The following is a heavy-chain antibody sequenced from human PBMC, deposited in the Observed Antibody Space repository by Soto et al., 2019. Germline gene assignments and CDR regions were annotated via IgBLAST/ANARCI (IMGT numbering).Heavy chain of an antibody. V-gene: IGHV3-15*01. CDR2: IKSKTDGGTI. Sequence: EVQLEESGGDLVKPGGSLTLSCVASGFTFSDAWMSWVRRAPGKGLEWVGRIKSKTDGGTIDYAAPVKGRFTISRHDSRNRLYLEINSLKTEDTAVYYCAVHSTTWFRDYFQNWGQGTLVTVSS. J-gene: IGHJ1*01. CDR3: AVHSTTWFRDYFQN. CDR1: GFTFSDAW. D-gene: IGHD3-10*01.